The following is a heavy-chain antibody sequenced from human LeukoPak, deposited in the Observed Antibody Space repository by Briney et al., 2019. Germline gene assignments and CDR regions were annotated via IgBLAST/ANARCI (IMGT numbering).Heavy chain of an antibody. CDR3: ARDGGPPSTFRYNGLDV. CDR2: ISTYNGNI. Sequence: ASVHVSCKASGYTFTNYDISWVRQAPGHGLEWMGWISTYNGNINYALELQGRVTMTTDRSTSTAYMEVRSLRSDDTAVYYCARDGGPPSTFRYNGLDVWGQGTTVTVSS. D-gene: IGHD2-21*01. CDR1: GYTFTNYD. V-gene: IGHV1-18*01. J-gene: IGHJ6*02.